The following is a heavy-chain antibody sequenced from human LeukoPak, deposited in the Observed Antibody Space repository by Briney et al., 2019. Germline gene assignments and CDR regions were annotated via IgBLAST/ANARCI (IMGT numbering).Heavy chain of an antibody. V-gene: IGHV3-21*01. CDR2: ISSSSSYI. CDR1: GFTFSSYS. CDR3: ARFYGDYGMDV. D-gene: IGHD4-17*01. J-gene: IGHJ6*02. Sequence: GGSLRLSCAASGFTFSSYSMNWVRQAPGKGLEWVSSISSSSSYIYYADSVKGRFTISRGNAKNSLYLQMYSLRAEDTAVYYCARFYGDYGMDVWGQGTTVTVSS.